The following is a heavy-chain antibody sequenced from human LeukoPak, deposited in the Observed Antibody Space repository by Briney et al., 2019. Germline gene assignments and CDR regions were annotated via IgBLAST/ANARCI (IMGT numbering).Heavy chain of an antibody. CDR3: ASTTITIFAGPTFDY. J-gene: IGHJ4*02. V-gene: IGHV4-34*01. D-gene: IGHD3-3*01. CDR2: INHSGST. CDR1: DGSFSGYY. Sequence: SETLSLTCAVYDGSFSGYYWSWIRQPPGKGLEWIGEINHSGSTNYNPSLKSRVTISVDTSKNQFSLKLSSVTAADTAVYYCASTTITIFAGPTFDYWGQGTLVTVSS.